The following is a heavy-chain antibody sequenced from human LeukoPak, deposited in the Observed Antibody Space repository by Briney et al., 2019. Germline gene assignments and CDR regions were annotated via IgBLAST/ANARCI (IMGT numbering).Heavy chain of an antibody. CDR3: ARVGTYYRSLDS. CDR1: GGSINDAS. Sequence: PSETLSLTCTVSGGSINDASWNWIRQPPGQGLEWIGYIYHSGGTNYNPSLKSRVTISLDTSKNQFSLKLSSVTAADTAVYYCARVGTYYRSLDSWGQGTLATVSS. CDR2: IYHSGGT. J-gene: IGHJ4*02. D-gene: IGHD3-10*01. V-gene: IGHV4-59*01.